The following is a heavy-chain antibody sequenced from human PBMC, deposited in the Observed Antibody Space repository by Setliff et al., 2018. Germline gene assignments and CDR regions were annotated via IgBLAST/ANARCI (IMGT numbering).Heavy chain of an antibody. J-gene: IGHJ6*02. CDR1: GFTFSSYA. Sequence: GSLRLSCAASGFTFSSYAMSWVRQAPGKGLEWVSAISGSGGDTYYADSVKGRFTISRDNSKNTLYLQMNSLRAEDTAIYYCAKAANIATAWAYYYYGMDVWGQGTTVTV. D-gene: IGHD6-13*01. CDR2: ISGSGGDT. V-gene: IGHV3-23*01. CDR3: AKAANIATAWAYYYYGMDV.